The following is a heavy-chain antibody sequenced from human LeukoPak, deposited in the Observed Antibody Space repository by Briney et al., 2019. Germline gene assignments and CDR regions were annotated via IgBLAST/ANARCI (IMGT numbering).Heavy chain of an antibody. J-gene: IGHJ5*02. CDR3: AKDILRSPRGWFDP. V-gene: IGHV3-74*01. CDR1: GFTFSSYW. Sequence: GGSLRLSCAASGFTFSSYWMYWVRQAPGKGPVWVSRITTDGTSTTYADSVKGRFTISRDNAKNSLYLQMNSLRAEDTALYYCAKDILRSPRGWFDPWGQGTLVTVSS. CDR2: ITTDGTST.